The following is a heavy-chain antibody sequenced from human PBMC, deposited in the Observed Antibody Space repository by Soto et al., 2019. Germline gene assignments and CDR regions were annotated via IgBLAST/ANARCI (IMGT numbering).Heavy chain of an antibody. CDR2: IYHSGST. V-gene: IGHV4-30-2*01. J-gene: IGHJ5*02. CDR1: GGSISSGGYS. D-gene: IGHD1-26*01. CDR3: ATQEVGGSYVYTFDP. Sequence: PSETLSLTCAVSGGSISSGGYSWSWIRQPPGKGLEWIGYIYHSGSTYYNPFLKSRATISVDRSKNQFSLKLSSVTATDTAVYYCATQEVGGSYVYTFDPWGQGTLVTVSS.